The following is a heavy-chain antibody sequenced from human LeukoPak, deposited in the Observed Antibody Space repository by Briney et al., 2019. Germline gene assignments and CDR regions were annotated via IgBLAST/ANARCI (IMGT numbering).Heavy chain of an antibody. CDR1: GFTFSSYG. Sequence: GGSLRLSCAASGFTFSSYGMHWVRQAPGKGLEWVAVIWYDGSNKYYADSVKGRFTISRDNSKNTLYLQMNGLRAEDTAVYYCARGGSVYYYDSSGSTDAFDIWGQGTMVTVSS. D-gene: IGHD3-22*01. CDR3: ARGGSVYYYDSSGSTDAFDI. CDR2: IWYDGSNK. J-gene: IGHJ3*02. V-gene: IGHV3-33*01.